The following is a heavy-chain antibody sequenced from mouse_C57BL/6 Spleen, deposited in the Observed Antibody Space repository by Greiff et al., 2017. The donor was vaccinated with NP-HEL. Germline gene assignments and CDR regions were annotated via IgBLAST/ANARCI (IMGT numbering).Heavy chain of an antibody. CDR1: GYTFTDYE. V-gene: IGHV1-15*01. CDR2: IDPETGGT. CDR3: TREGNRYFDV. Sequence: VNLVESGAELVRPGASVTLSCKASGYTFTDYEMHWVKQTPVHGLEWIGAIDPETGGTAYNQKFKGKAILTADKSSSTAYMELRSLTSEDSAVYYCTREGNRYFDVWGTGTTVTVSS. J-gene: IGHJ1*03.